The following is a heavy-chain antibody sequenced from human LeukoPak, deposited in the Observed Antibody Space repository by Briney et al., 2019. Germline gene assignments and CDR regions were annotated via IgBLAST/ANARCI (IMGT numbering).Heavy chain of an antibody. V-gene: IGHV3-7*03. CDR3: AKDIARAAAISSKPFDY. J-gene: IGHJ4*02. Sequence: GGSLRLSCAASGFTFSSYWMSWVRQAPGKGLEWVANIKQDGSEKYYVDSVKGRFTMSRDNSKNTLYLQMNSLRAEDTAVYYCAKDIARAAAISSKPFDYWGQGTLVTVSS. CDR2: IKQDGSEK. CDR1: GFTFSSYW. D-gene: IGHD2-2*02.